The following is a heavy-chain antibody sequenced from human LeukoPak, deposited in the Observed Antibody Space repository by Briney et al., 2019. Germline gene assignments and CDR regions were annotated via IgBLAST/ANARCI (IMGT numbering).Heavy chain of an antibody. CDR2: ISYDGSNK. J-gene: IGHJ4*02. CDR1: GFTFSSYA. V-gene: IGHV3-30-3*01. Sequence: GSLRLSCAASGFTFSSYAMHWVRQAPGKGLEWVAVISYDGSNKYYADSVKGRFTISRDNSKNTLYLQMNSLRAEDTAVYYCARDDYGVIDYWGQGALVTVSS. CDR3: ARDDYGVIDY. D-gene: IGHD4-17*01.